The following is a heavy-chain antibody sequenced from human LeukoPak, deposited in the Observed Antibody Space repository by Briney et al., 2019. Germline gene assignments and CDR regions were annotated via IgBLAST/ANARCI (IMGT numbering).Heavy chain of an antibody. CDR2: IYYSGST. CDR1: GGSISSYY. CDR3: ARFLNYGGTSNWFDP. J-gene: IGHJ5*02. V-gene: IGHV4-59*08. D-gene: IGHD4-23*01. Sequence: SETLSLTCTVSGGSISSYYWSWIRQPPGKGLEWVGYIYYSGSTNYNPSLKSRVTISVDTSKNQFSLKLSSVTAADTAVYYCARFLNYGGTSNWFDPWGQGTLVTVSS.